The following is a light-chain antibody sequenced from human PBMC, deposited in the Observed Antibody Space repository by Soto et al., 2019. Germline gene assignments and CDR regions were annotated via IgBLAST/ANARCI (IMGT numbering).Light chain of an antibody. CDR3: QQLNSYPRT. CDR2: AAS. J-gene: IGKJ2*01. Sequence: IQLTQSPSSLSASVGDRVTITCRASQDIAIYLAWYQQKPGEAPKLLIYAASTLYGGVPSRFSGSGSGTDFALTITSLQAEDFATYYCQQLNSYPRTFGQGTKLEIK. V-gene: IGKV1-9*01. CDR1: QDIAIY.